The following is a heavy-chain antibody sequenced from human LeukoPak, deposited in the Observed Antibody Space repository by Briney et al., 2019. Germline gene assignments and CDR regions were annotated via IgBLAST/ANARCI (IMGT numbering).Heavy chain of an antibody. CDR1: GGSISTYY. CDR2: IYYTGT. J-gene: IGHJ4*02. CDR3: ASRKLGNDY. V-gene: IGHV4-59*01. Sequence: SETLSLTCTVSGGSISTYYWSWIRQSPGKGLEWIGYIYYTGTSYNPSLKSRVTISADTSKNQFSLKLISVTAADTAVYYCASRKLGNDYWGQGTLVTVSS. D-gene: IGHD7-27*01.